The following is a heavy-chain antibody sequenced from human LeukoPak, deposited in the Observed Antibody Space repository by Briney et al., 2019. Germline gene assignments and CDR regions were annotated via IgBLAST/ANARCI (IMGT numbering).Heavy chain of an antibody. V-gene: IGHV3-23*01. D-gene: IGHD3-10*02. J-gene: IGHJ6*04. CDR2: ISGSGGST. CDR1: GFTFSSYA. Sequence: GGSLRLSCAASGFTFSSYAMSWVRPAPGKGLEWVSAISGSGGSTYYADSVKGRLTISRDNAKNSLYLQMNSLRAEDTAVYYCAELGITMIGGVWGKGTTVTISS. CDR3: AELGITMIGGV.